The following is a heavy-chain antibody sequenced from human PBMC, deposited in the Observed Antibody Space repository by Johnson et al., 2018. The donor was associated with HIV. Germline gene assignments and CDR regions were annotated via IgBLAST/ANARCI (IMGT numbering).Heavy chain of an antibody. V-gene: IGHV3-64*07. CDR3: ARGSEDAFDI. CDR2: ISTTGVST. CDR1: GFTFSQYA. Sequence: EQLVESGGGLVQPGESLRLSCVASGFTFSQYAMHWVRQAPGKGLEYVSAISTTGVSTYYADSVRGRFTISRDNSKNTLYLQMNSLRAGDTAVYYCARGSEDAFDIWGQGTMVTVSS. D-gene: IGHD1-26*01. J-gene: IGHJ3*02.